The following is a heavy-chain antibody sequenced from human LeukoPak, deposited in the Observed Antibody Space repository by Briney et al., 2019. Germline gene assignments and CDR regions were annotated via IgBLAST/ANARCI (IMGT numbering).Heavy chain of an antibody. CDR3: ARHSGGYSYDI. V-gene: IGHV4-59*08. CDR1: GDSISSYY. J-gene: IGHJ1*01. D-gene: IGHD5-18*01. Sequence: SETLSLTCTVSGDSISSYYWSWIRQPPGKGLEWIGNIYYTGSTNYNPSLKSRVTLSLDTSKNQFSLKLSSVTAADTAVYYCARHSGGYSYDIWGQGTLVTVSS. CDR2: IYYTGST.